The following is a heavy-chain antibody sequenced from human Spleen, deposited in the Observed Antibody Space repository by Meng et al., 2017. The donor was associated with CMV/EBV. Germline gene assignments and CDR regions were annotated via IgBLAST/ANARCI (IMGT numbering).Heavy chain of an antibody. D-gene: IGHD1-26*01. Sequence: GSIRSDDSYWTWIRQHPGKGLEWIGYIDNSGSTSYNPALKSRVTMSVDTSKSQFSLRLSSLTAADTAVYYCARDEARGATQYGMDVWGQGTTVTVSS. CDR3: ARDEARGATQYGMDV. CDR1: GSIRSDDSY. J-gene: IGHJ6*02. CDR2: IDNSGST. V-gene: IGHV4-31*02.